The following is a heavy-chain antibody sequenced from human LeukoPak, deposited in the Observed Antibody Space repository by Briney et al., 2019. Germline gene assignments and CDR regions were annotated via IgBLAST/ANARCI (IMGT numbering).Heavy chain of an antibody. Sequence: GGFLRLSCAASGFTFSNYDMHWVRQATGKGLEWVSAIGTGGDTYYEGSVKGRFTISRENAKNSLYLQMNSLRAGDTAVYYCARGGNYFGSGTYPFPLNIWGQGTMVTVSS. D-gene: IGHD3-10*01. CDR1: GFTFSNYD. CDR3: ARGGNYFGSGTYPFPLNI. V-gene: IGHV3-13*01. CDR2: IGTGGDT. J-gene: IGHJ3*02.